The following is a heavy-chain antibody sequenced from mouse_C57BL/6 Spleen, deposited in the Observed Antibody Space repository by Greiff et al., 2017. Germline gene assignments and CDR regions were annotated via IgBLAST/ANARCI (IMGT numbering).Heavy chain of an antibody. CDR3: ARAGGSYYFDY. V-gene: IGHV5-16*01. J-gene: IGHJ2*01. Sequence: EVKLMESEGGLVQPGSSMKLSCTASGFTFSDYYMAWVRQVPEKGLEWVANINYDGSSTYYLDSLKGRFIISRDNAKNILYLQMSSLKSEDTATYYCARAGGSYYFDYWGQGTTLTVSS. CDR2: INYDGSST. CDR1: GFTFSDYY.